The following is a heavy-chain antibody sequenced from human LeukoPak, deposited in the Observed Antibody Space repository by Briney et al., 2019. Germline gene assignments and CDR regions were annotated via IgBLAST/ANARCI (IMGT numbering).Heavy chain of an antibody. CDR3: ARGSSWYWPNWFDP. V-gene: IGHV1-46*01. CDR1: GYTFTSYY. Sequence: ASSKISCNASGYTFTSYYMHWVRHAPGQGLEGMGIIIHTGGSTSYAQKIQGRVTMARDMSTSTVYMELSSLRTEDTAVYYWARGSSWYWPNWFDPWGQGTLVTVSS. CDR2: IIHTGGST. D-gene: IGHD6-13*01. J-gene: IGHJ5*02.